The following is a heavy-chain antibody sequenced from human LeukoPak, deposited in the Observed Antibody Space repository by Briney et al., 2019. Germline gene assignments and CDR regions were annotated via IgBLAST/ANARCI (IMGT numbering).Heavy chain of an antibody. CDR1: GFTFKTYT. Sequence: GGSLRLSCAASGFTFKTYTMHWVRQAPGMGLEWVSSISSSSSYIFYADSVKGRFTISRDNAKNSLYLQMSSLRAEDAAVYYCARPYSSLSPFDYWGQGTLVTVSS. CDR3: ARPYSSLSPFDY. CDR2: ISSSSSYI. D-gene: IGHD6-6*01. J-gene: IGHJ4*02. V-gene: IGHV3-21*01.